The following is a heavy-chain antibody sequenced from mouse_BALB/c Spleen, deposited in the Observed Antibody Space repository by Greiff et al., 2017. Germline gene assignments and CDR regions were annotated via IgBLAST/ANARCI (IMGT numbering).Heavy chain of an antibody. V-gene: IGHV5-6-3*01. CDR2: INSNGGST. CDR3: ARDHYGNLLFDY. Sequence: EVHLVESGGGLVQPGGSLKLSCAASGFTFSSYGMSWVRQTPDKRLELVATINSNGGSTYYPDSVKGRFTISIDNAKNTLYLQMSSLKSEDTAMYYCARDHYGNLLFDYWGQGTTLTVSS. CDR1: GFTFSSYG. J-gene: IGHJ2*01. D-gene: IGHD2-1*01.